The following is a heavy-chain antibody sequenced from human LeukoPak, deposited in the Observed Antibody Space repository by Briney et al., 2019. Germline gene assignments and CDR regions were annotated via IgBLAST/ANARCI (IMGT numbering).Heavy chain of an antibody. CDR1: GFTFSSYW. J-gene: IGHJ4*01. Sequence: PGGSLRLSCAASGFTFSSYWMHWVRQAPGKGLVWVSVIYSGGSTYYADSVKGRFTISRDNSKNTLYLQMNSLRAEDTAMYYCARSSHYYDTSDPHAGIDYWGHGTLVTVSS. D-gene: IGHD3-22*01. CDR2: IYSGGST. CDR3: ARSSHYYDTSDPHAGIDY. V-gene: IGHV3-53*01.